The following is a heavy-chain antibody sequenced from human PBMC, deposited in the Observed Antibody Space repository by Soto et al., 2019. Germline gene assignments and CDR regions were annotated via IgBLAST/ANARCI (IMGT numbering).Heavy chain of an antibody. D-gene: IGHD6-13*01. CDR3: AIDARWGIAAPFDY. J-gene: IGHJ4*02. V-gene: IGHV1-18*01. CDR2: IIAYNGNK. Sequence: ASVTVSCKASGYTFTSYGISWVRQAPGQGLEWMGWIIAYNGNKNYAQKLQSRVTMTTDTSTSTAYMELRSLRSDDTAVYYCAIDARWGIAAPFDYPGQGTLSTVSS. CDR1: GYTFTSYG.